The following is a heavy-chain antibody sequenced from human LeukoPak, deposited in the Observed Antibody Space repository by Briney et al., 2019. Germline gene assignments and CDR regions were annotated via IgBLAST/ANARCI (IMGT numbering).Heavy chain of an antibody. J-gene: IGHJ5*02. CDR2: MNPNAGDA. V-gene: IGHV1-8*01. D-gene: IGHD2-21*02. Sequence: GASLKVSCKASGYTFTTYDINWVRQATGQGPEWMSWMNPNAGDAYCAQKFQGRLNLTRSTSISTAYMEISGLRSEDTAIYYCVRAAQGGRDAVTGTQTGNWFNPWGQGTLVTVSS. CDR1: GYTFTTYD. CDR3: VRAAQGGRDAVTGTQTGNWFNP.